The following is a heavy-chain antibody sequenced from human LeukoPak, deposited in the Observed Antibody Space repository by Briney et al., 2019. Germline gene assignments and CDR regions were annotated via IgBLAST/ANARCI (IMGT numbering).Heavy chain of an antibody. CDR3: ARTTKKNNWFDP. J-gene: IGHJ5*02. CDR1: GYTFTGYY. CDR2: INPNSGGT. D-gene: IGHD1-1*01. Sequence: ASVKVSCKASGYTFTGYYMHWVRQAPGQGLEWMGWINPNSGGTNYAQKFQGWVTMTRDTSISTAYMELSSLRSEDTAVYYCARTTKKNNWFDPWGQGTLVTVSS. V-gene: IGHV1-2*04.